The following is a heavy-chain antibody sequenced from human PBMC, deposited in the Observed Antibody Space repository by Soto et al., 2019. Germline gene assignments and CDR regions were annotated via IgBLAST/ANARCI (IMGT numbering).Heavy chain of an antibody. CDR2: LYWDDDK. V-gene: IGHV2-5*02. CDR3: VQSRCGGDCLEIYSSHAYNGLDV. Sequence: QVTLKESGPTLVKPTQTLTLTCTVSGLSLRTTGVGVGWVRQPPGKALEWLALLYWDDDKRHSPSLRSRLTIAKDISEKQAVLTMTNMDTVDTATYYCVQSRCGGDCLEIYSSHAYNGLDVWGQGTTVTVSS. D-gene: IGHD2-21*02. CDR1: GLSLRTTGVG. J-gene: IGHJ6*02.